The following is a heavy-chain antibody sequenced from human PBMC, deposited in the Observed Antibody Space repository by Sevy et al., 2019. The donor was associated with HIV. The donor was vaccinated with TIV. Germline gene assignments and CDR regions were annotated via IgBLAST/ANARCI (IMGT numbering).Heavy chain of an antibody. CDR2: INPNTGVK. CDR3: ARGRVIFDY. J-gene: IGHJ4*02. V-gene: IGHV1-2*02. CDR1: GYTFTDYY. Sequence: ASVKVSCKASGYTFTDYYLHWVRLAPRQGLEWMTYINPNTGVKNYAQKFRGRVTMTTDTSINTVYMELTRLTSDDTAVYFCARGRVIFDYWGQGTLVTVSS.